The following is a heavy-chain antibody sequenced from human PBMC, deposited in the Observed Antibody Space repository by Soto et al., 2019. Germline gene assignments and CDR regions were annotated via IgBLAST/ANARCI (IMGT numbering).Heavy chain of an antibody. Sequence: SETLSLTCTVSGGSISSYYWSWIRQPPGKGLEWIGYIYYSGSTNYNPSLKSRVTISVDTSKNQFSLKLSSVTAADTAVCYCARDSSSWYSRGGAFDIWGQGTMVTVSS. V-gene: IGHV4-59*01. D-gene: IGHD6-13*01. CDR3: ARDSSSWYSRGGAFDI. CDR1: GGSISSYY. J-gene: IGHJ3*02. CDR2: IYYSGST.